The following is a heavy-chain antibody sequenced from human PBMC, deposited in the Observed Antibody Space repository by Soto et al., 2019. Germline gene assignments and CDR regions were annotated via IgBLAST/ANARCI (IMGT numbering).Heavy chain of an antibody. CDR2: VNPSGGHT. J-gene: IGHJ4*02. V-gene: IGHV1-46*01. Sequence: QVQLVQSGAEVKKPGTSVKVSCKASGDTFTDYYIHWVRQAPGQGLEWMGTVNPSGGHTTYAQHFLGRMTMTRDTSTSTLYMELTSLTSEDTAVYYCARGGHVVVVTAAFDFWGQGTLVTVSS. CDR3: ARGGHVVVVTAAFDF. D-gene: IGHD2-21*02. CDR1: GDTFTDYY.